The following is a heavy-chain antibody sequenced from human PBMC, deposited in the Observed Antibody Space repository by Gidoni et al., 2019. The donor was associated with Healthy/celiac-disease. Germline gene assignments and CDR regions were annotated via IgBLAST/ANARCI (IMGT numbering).Heavy chain of an antibody. Sequence: QLQLQASGPGLVKPSSTLSLTCTFSGGSISSSSYSWVWLRQPPGKGMEWIGSLYSSGSTYYNPSLKSRVTIYVDTSKNQFSLKVSSVTAAETAVYYCARQSSLGTSYYDFWSGYYGMDVWGKGTTVTVSS. V-gene: IGHV4-39*01. D-gene: IGHD3-3*01. CDR1: GGSISSSSYS. CDR2: LYSSGST. J-gene: IGHJ6*04. CDR3: ARQSSLGTSYYDFWSGYYGMDV.